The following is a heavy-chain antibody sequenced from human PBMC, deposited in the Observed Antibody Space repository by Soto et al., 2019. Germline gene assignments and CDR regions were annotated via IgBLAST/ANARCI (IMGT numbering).Heavy chain of an antibody. J-gene: IGHJ4*02. CDR2: IYYSGIS. Sequence: SETLCLTCTVSGGFIRGSGYYWGWIRQPPGKGLEWIGNIYYSGISYSYPSLKGRVTMSVDTSKNQFSMRLSSVTAADTAVYYCTDMRGQWLPREWGRGIMVT. CDR1: GGFIRGSGYY. V-gene: IGHV4-39*01. D-gene: IGHD6-19*01. CDR3: TDMRGQWLPRE.